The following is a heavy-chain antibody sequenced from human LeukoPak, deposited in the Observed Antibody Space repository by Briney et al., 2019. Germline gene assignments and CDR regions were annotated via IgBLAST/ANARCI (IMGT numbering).Heavy chain of an antibody. CDR2: IYHSGST. CDR1: GYSISSGNY. CDR3: ARVRSGDYSEDAFDI. Sequence: SETLSLTCSVSGYSISSGNYWGWIRLPPGKGLQWIGSIYHSGSTYYNPSLKSRVTISVDTSKTQFSLKLSSVTAADTAMYYCARVRSGDYSEDAFDIWGQGTMVTVSS. D-gene: IGHD1-26*01. J-gene: IGHJ3*02. V-gene: IGHV4-38-2*01.